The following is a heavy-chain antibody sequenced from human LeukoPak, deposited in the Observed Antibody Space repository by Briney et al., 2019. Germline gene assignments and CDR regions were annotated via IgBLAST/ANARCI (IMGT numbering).Heavy chain of an antibody. CDR1: GYTFTGYY. Sequence: ASVKVSCKASGYTFTGYYMHWVRQAPGQGLEWMGWINPNSGGTNYAQKFQGRVTMTRDTSISTAYMELGRLRSDDTAVYYCARDRKPIGQWLVDDAFDIWGQGTMVTVSS. CDR2: INPNSGGT. V-gene: IGHV1-2*02. J-gene: IGHJ3*02. D-gene: IGHD6-19*01. CDR3: ARDRKPIGQWLVDDAFDI.